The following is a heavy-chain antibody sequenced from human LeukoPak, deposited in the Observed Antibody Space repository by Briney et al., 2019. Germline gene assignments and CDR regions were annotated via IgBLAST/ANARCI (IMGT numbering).Heavy chain of an antibody. CDR2: IYYSGST. V-gene: IGHV4-59*01. D-gene: IGHD1-26*01. J-gene: IGHJ4*02. CDR1: GGSISSYY. CDR3: ARDPSGSGLDY. Sequence: SETLSLTCTVSGGSISSYYWSWIRQPPGKGLEWIGYIYYSGSTNYNPSLKSRVTISVDTSKKQFSLKLSSVTAADTAVYYCARDPSGSGLDYWGQGTLVTVSS.